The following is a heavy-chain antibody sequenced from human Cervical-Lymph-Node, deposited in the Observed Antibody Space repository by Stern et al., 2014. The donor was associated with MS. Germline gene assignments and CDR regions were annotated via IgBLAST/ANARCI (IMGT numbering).Heavy chain of an antibody. Sequence: MQLVQSGGTLVQPGGSLRLSCAASGFTFSSYAMSWVRQAPGKGLEWVSVISGSDGSTFYADSVKGRFTIPRDNSKNTLFLQMNSLRAEDTAVYYCAKVYGSGPFDYWGQGTLVTVSS. CDR2: ISGSDGST. CDR1: GFTFSSYA. J-gene: IGHJ4*02. CDR3: AKVYGSGPFDY. D-gene: IGHD6-19*01. V-gene: IGHV3-23*04.